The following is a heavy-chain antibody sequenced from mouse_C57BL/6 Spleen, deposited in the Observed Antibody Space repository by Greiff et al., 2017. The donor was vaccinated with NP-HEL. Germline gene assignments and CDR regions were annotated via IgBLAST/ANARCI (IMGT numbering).Heavy chain of an antibody. V-gene: IGHV5-17*01. D-gene: IGHD1-1*02. CDR2: ISSGSSTI. CDR3: ATLWPFDY. Sequence: VQLQQSGGGLVKPGGSLKLSCAASGFTFSDYGMHWVRQAPEKGLEWVAYISSGSSTIYYADTVKGRFTISRDNAKNTLFLQMTSLRSEDTAMYYCATLWPFDYWGQGTTLTVSS. CDR1: GFTFSDYG. J-gene: IGHJ2*01.